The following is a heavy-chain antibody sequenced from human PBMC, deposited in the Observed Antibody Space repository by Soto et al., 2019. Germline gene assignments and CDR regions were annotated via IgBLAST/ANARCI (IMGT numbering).Heavy chain of an antibody. J-gene: IGHJ5*02. Sequence: QLQLQESGPGLVKPSETLSLTCTVSGGSISSSSYYWGWIRQPPGKGLEWIGSIYYSGSTYYNPSLKSRVTISVDTSKNQFSLKLSSVAAADTAVYYCARRSRYCSSTSCLNWFDPWGQGTLVTVSS. CDR1: GGSISSSSYY. V-gene: IGHV4-39*01. CDR2: IYYSGST. D-gene: IGHD2-2*01. CDR3: ARRSRYCSSTSCLNWFDP.